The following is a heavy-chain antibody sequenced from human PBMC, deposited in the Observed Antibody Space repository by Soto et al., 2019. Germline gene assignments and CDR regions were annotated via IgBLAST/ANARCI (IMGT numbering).Heavy chain of an antibody. CDR2: LSYDGRKK. J-gene: IGHJ3*02. V-gene: IGHV3-30*04. CDR1: GFTFSSYA. CDR3: ARGQLGWGAFDI. Sequence: GGSLRLSCAASGFTFSSYAIHWVRQAPGQGLEWAAVLSYDGRKKYYADSMKGRFTISRDNSKNTLYLQMNSLRAEDTAVYYCARGQLGWGAFDIWGQGTMVTVSS. D-gene: IGHD3-16*01.